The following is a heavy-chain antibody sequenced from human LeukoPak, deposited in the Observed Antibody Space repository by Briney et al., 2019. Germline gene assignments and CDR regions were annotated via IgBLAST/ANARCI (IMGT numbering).Heavy chain of an antibody. D-gene: IGHD6-13*01. J-gene: IGHJ4*02. CDR3: AKTLIAAAGATGLTDY. Sequence: GGSLRLSCAASGFTFSSYAMSWVRQSPGKGLEWVSAVSGSGGSTYYADSVKGRFTVSRDNSKNALYLQMNSLRAEDTAVYYCAKTLIAAAGATGLTDYWGQGTLVTVSS. CDR2: VSGSGGST. V-gene: IGHV3-23*01. CDR1: GFTFSSYA.